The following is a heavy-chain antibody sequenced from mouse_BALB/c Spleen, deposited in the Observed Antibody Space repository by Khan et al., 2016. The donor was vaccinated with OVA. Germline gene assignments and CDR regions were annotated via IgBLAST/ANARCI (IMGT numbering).Heavy chain of an antibody. V-gene: IGHV3-2*02. CDR3: VRGRAY. CDR1: GYPITSDYA. CDR2: ITYSGRT. Sequence: EVQLQESGPGLVKPSQSLSLTCTVTGYPITSDYAWNWIRQFPGNKLEWMGYITYSGRTSYTPSLKSRISITRDTSKNQFFLQLNSVTTEDTATYYCVRGRAYWGQGTLVTVSA. J-gene: IGHJ3*01. D-gene: IGHD3-3*01.